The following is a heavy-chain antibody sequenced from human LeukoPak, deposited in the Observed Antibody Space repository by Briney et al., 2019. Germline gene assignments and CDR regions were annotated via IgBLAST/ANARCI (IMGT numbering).Heavy chain of an antibody. CDR1: GFTFNIYY. V-gene: IGHV3-11*04. CDR2: IGLHGYPF. Sequence: GGSLRLSCAVAGFTFNIYYMSWIRQAPGRGLEWISYIGLHGYPFDYADSVKGRFTISRDNAQNSLYLDMSSLRAEDTAVYYCARKDFSSGSFTYWGQGTLVTVSS. CDR3: ARKDFSSGSFTY. D-gene: IGHD3-22*01. J-gene: IGHJ4*02.